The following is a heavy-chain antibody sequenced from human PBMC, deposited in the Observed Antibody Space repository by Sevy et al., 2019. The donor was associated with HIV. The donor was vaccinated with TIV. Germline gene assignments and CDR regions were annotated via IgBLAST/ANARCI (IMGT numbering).Heavy chain of an antibody. V-gene: IGHV4-61*01. CDR1: GGSVSSGSYY. CDR3: AREASSSWYGDWFDP. Sequence: SENLSLTCTVSGGSVSSGSYYWSWIRQPPGKGLEWIGYIYYSGSTNYNPSLKSRVTISVDTSKNQFSLKLSSVTAADTAVYYCAREASSSWYGDWFDPWGQGTLVTVSS. D-gene: IGHD6-13*01. CDR2: IYYSGST. J-gene: IGHJ5*02.